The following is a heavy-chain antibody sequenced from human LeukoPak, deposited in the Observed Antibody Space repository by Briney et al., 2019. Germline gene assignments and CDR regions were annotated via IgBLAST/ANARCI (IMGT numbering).Heavy chain of an antibody. CDR3: VRTMVRGVIITSAFDI. J-gene: IGHJ3*02. V-gene: IGHV4-34*01. CDR2: INHSGST. Sequence: PSETLSLTCAVYGGSFSGYYWSWIRQPPGKGLEWIGEINHSGSTNYNPSLKSRVTISVDTSKNQFSLKLSSVTAADTAVYYCVRTMVRGVIITSAFDIWGQGTMVTVSS. CDR1: GGSFSGYY. D-gene: IGHD3-10*01.